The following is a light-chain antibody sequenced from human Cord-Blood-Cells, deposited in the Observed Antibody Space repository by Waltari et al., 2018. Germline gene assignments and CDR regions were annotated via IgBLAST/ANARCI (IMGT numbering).Light chain of an antibody. CDR2: DAS. J-gene: IGKJ4*01. CDR3: QQFNSYPLT. CDR1: QGFSSA. V-gene: IGKV1-13*02. Sequence: AIQLTPSPTSLSESVEDRLTITCRASQGFSSALAWYQQKPGKAPKLLIYDASSLESGVPSRFSGSGSGTDFTLTISSLQPEDFATYYCQQFNSYPLTFGGGTKVEIK.